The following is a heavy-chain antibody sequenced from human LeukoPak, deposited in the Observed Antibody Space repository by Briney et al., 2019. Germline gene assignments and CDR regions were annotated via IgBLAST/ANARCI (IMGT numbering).Heavy chain of an antibody. CDR3: ATPRGDIAARPRVPQGDY. J-gene: IGHJ4*02. Sequence: GGSLRLSCAASGFTFSVYAMTWVRQAPGKGLEWVSAISGSGGSTYYADSVKGRFTISRDNSKNTLYLQMNSLRAEATAVYYCATPRGDIAARPRVPQGDYWGQGTLVTVSS. CDR1: GFTFSVYA. D-gene: IGHD6-6*01. V-gene: IGHV3-23*01. CDR2: ISGSGGST.